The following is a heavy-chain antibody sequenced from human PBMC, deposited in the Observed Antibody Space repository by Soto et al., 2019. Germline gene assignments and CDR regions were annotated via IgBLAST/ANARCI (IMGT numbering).Heavy chain of an antibody. CDR3: ARTGSADYGMDV. Sequence: GEALKISCKRFVYRFTSYWIGWVRQMPGKGLEWMGIIYPADSDIRYSPSFQGQVTMSADKSISTAYLQWSSLKASDTAMYYCARTGSADYGMDVWGQGTTVTVS. J-gene: IGHJ6*02. V-gene: IGHV5-51*01. D-gene: IGHD3-10*01. CDR2: IYPADSDI. CDR1: VYRFTSYW.